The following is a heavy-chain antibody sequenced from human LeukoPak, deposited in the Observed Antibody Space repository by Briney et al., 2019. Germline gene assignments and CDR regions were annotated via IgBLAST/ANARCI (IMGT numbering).Heavy chain of an antibody. V-gene: IGHV3-7*01. CDR2: IKQDGGEK. CDR1: GFTFSSYW. CDR3: ARGPTPSFYYGSGSYYSLDY. D-gene: IGHD3-10*01. Sequence: GGSLRLSCAASGFTFSSYWMSWVRQAPGKGLEWVANIKQDGGEKYYVDSVKGRFTISRDSAKNSLYLQMNSLRAEDTAVYYYARGPTPSFYYGSGSYYSLDYWGQGTLVTVSS. J-gene: IGHJ4*02.